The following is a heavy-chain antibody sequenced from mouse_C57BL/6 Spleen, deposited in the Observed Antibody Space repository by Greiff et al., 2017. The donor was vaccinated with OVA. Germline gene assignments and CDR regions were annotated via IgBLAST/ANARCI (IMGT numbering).Heavy chain of an antibody. V-gene: IGHV14-4*01. D-gene: IGHD2-1*01. Sequence: EVQLQQSGAELVRPGASVKLSCTASGFNIKDDYMHWVKQRPEQGLEWIGWIDPEDGDTEYASKFQGKATITADTSSNTAYLQLSSLTSEDTAVYYATRNHRFAYWGQGTLVTVSA. CDR1: GFNIKDDY. J-gene: IGHJ3*01. CDR2: IDPEDGDT. CDR3: TRNHRFAY.